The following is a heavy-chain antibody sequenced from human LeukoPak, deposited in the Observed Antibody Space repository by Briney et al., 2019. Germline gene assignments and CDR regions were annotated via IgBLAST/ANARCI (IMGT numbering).Heavy chain of an antibody. D-gene: IGHD2-2*01. CDR1: GFSLGRFD. CDR2: ISYDGVNK. V-gene: IGHV3-30*18. J-gene: IGHJ4*02. CDR3: AKDRCGSTSCYEDY. Sequence: AGGSLRLSCAASGFSLGRFDMHWVRQAPGKGLEWVTFISYDGVNKYSADSVKDRFTISRDNSKNTLYLQMNSLRAEDTAVYYCAKDRCGSTSCYEDYWGRGTLVTVSS.